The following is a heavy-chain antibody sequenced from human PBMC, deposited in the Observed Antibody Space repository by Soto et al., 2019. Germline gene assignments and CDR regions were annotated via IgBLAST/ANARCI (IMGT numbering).Heavy chain of an antibody. CDR2: INHSGST. D-gene: IGHD2-2*01. V-gene: IGHV4-34*01. CDR1: GGSFSGYY. J-gene: IGHJ3*02. Sequence: QVQLQQWGAGLLKPSETLSLTCAVYGGSFSGYYWSWIRQPPGKGLEWIGEINHSGSTNYNPSLKSRVTISVDTSKNQFSLKLSSVTAAATAVYYCANLGYCSSTSCYDAFDIWGQGTMVTVSS. CDR3: ANLGYCSSTSCYDAFDI.